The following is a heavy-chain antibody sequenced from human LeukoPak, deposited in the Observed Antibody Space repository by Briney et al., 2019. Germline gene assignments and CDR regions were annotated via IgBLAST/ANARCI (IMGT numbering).Heavy chain of an antibody. Sequence: GGSLRLSCAASGFTFSSYAMHWVRQAPGKGLEWVAVISYDGSNKYYADSVKGRFTISRDNAKNSLYLQMNSLRAEDTAVYYCAKISDGSSWYPDYYYYGMDVWGQGTTVTVSS. CDR1: GFTFSSYA. J-gene: IGHJ6*02. D-gene: IGHD6-13*01. CDR3: AKISDGSSWYPDYYYYGMDV. V-gene: IGHV3-30-3*02. CDR2: ISYDGSNK.